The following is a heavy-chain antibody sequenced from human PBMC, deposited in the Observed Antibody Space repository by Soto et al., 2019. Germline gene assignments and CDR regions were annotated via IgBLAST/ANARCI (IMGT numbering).Heavy chain of an antibody. CDR3: ATIRMVRGAPSYYYYGMDV. J-gene: IGHJ6*02. CDR2: FDPEDGET. V-gene: IGHV1-24*01. CDR1: RYTLTELS. Sequence: ASVKVSCEVSRYTLTELSMHWVRQAPGKGHEWMGGFDPEDGETIYAQKFQGRVTMTEDTSTDTAYMELSSLRSEDTAVYYCATIRMVRGAPSYYYYGMDVWGQGTTVTVSS. D-gene: IGHD3-10*01.